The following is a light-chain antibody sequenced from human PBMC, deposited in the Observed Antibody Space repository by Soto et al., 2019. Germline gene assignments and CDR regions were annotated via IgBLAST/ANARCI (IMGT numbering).Light chain of an antibody. CDR1: QSLSRN. CDR2: GAS. Sequence: EIVMTQSPATLSVSPGERATLSCRASQSLSRNLAWYQQKPGQAPRLLIYGASTRATGIPARFSGSESGTEFTLTIRSLQSEDFAVYYCHQYNNWPYTFGQGTKLEIK. V-gene: IGKV3-15*01. CDR3: HQYNNWPYT. J-gene: IGKJ2*01.